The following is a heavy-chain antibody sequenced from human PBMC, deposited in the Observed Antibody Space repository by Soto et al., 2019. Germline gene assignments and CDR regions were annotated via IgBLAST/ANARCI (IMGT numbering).Heavy chain of an antibody. D-gene: IGHD2-2*01. CDR1: GGTLSNYA. J-gene: IGHJ6*02. V-gene: IGHV1-69*01. Sequence: QVQLVQSGAEVKKPGSSVKVSCKASGGTLSNYALSWVRQAPGQGLEWMGGIIPSFGTANYAQKLQGRVTITADESTGTGDMELSSLRSEDTAVYYCARNHGSLVPAATGGYFYYGLDVWGQGTTVIVSS. CDR3: ARNHGSLVPAATGGYFYYGLDV. CDR2: IIPSFGTA.